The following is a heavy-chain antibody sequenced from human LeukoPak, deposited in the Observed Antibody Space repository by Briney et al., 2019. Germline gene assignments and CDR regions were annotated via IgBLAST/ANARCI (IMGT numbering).Heavy chain of an antibody. CDR2: IIPIFGTA. Sequence: ASVKVSCKASGGTFSSYGISWVRQAPGQGLEWMGGIIPIFGTADYAQKFQGRVTITADESTSTAYMELSSLRSEDTAVYYCAREQVDYDSSGYFSAFDIWGQGTMVTVSS. J-gene: IGHJ3*02. CDR3: AREQVDYDSSGYFSAFDI. CDR1: GGTFSSYG. D-gene: IGHD3-22*01. V-gene: IGHV1-69*13.